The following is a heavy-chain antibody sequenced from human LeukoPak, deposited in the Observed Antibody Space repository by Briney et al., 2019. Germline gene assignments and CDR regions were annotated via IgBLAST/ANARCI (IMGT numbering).Heavy chain of an antibody. D-gene: IGHD3-10*01. CDR3: ASYYGSGVSAYNYYGMDV. Sequence: SETLSLTCTVSGGSISTNNYYWGWIRQPPGRGLEWIGSISYSGTYYNPSLKSRVTISVDTSKNQFSLKLSSVTAADTAVYYCASYYGSGVSAYNYYGMDVWGKGTTVTVSS. J-gene: IGHJ6*04. V-gene: IGHV4-39*07. CDR1: GGSISTNNYY. CDR2: ISYSGT.